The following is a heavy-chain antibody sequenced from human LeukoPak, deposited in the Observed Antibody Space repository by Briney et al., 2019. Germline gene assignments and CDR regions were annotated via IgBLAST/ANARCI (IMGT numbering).Heavy chain of an antibody. V-gene: IGHV3-23*01. D-gene: IGHD1/OR15-1a*01. J-gene: IGHJ6*02. CDR2: ISASGSAT. CDR1: GFIFSNYG. CDR3: ARTTAPGTGYYYGMDV. Sequence: GGSLRLSCAASGFIFSNYGMNWVRQAPGKGLEWVAAISASGSATSYADSVRGRFTISRDNSKNTLYLQMNSLRAEDTAVYYCARTTAPGTGYYYGMDVWGQGTTVTVSS.